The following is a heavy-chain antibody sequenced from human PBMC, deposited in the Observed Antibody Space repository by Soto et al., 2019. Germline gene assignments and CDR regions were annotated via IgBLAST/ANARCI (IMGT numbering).Heavy chain of an antibody. D-gene: IGHD6-13*01. V-gene: IGHV4-34*01. J-gene: IGHJ4*02. CDR3: ARSLFRVAAAGTDY. Sequence: SETLSLTCAVYGGSFSGYYWSWIRQLPGKGLEWIGEINHSGSTNYNPSLKSRVTISVDTSKNQFSLKLSSVTAADTAVYYCARSLFRVAAAGTDYWGQGTLVTVSS. CDR1: GGSFSGYY. CDR2: INHSGST.